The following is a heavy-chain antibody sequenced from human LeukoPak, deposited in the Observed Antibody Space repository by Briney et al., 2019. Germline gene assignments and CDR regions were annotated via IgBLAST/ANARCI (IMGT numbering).Heavy chain of an antibody. J-gene: IGHJ3*02. CDR3: AGRRSNPRADAFDI. CDR2: IKQDGSEE. D-gene: IGHD4-11*01. V-gene: IGHV3-7*01. Sequence: GGSLRLSCAASGFTFNNYWMSWVRQPPGKGLEWVANIKQDGSEEYYVDSVKGRFTISRDNSKNTLYLQMNSLRAEDTAVYYCAGRRSNPRADAFDIWGQGTMVTVSS. CDR1: GFTFNNYW.